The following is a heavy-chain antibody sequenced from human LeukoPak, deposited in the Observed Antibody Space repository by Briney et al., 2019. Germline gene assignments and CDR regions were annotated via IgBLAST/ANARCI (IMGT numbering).Heavy chain of an antibody. D-gene: IGHD1-26*01. CDR2: IIPIFGTA. CDR1: GGTFSSYA. V-gene: IGHV1-69*05. CDR3: ARVRDSGSYYGYFDY. Sequence: SVKASCKASGGTFSSYAISRVRQAPGQGLEWMGGIIPIFGTANYAQKFQGRVTITTDESTSTAYMELSSLRSEDTAVYYCARVRDSGSYYGYFDYWGQGTLVTVSS. J-gene: IGHJ4*02.